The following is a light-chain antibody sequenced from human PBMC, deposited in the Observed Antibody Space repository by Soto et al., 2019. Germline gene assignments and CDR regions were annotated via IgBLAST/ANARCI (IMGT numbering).Light chain of an antibody. J-gene: IGKJ2*01. V-gene: IGKV3-20*01. Sequence: EIGWTQSPGTLSLAPGERATLSCRASQSVSSSYLAWYQQKPGQAPRLLSYGASSRATGIPDRFSGSGSGTDSTLTISRMEPEDFAVYYCQQYGSPLYTFGQGTKLELQ. CDR1: QSVSSSY. CDR2: GAS. CDR3: QQYGSPLYT.